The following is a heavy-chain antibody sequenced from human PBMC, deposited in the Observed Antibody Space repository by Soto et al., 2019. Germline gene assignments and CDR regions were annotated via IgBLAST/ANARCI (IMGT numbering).Heavy chain of an antibody. V-gene: IGHV1-18*01. CDR2: ISAYNGNT. CDR1: GYTFTNYG. Sequence: QVQLVQSGAEVKKPGASVKVSCKASGYTFTNYGISWVRQAPGQGLEWMGWISAYNGNTNYAQKLQGRVTMTTDTSTSTAYMELRRLRSDDTAVYYCASSFTSSQWRYGMDVWGQGTTVTVSS. CDR3: ASSFTSSQWRYGMDV. J-gene: IGHJ6*02. D-gene: IGHD2-2*01.